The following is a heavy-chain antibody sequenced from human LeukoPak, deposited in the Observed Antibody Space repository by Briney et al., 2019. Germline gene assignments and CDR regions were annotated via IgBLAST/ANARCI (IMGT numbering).Heavy chain of an antibody. D-gene: IGHD1-26*01. CDR3: ARGPVGATSLDY. J-gene: IGHJ4*02. CDR2: INHSRST. V-gene: IGHV4-34*01. CDR1: GGSFSGYY. Sequence: SETLSLTCAVYGGSFSGYYWSWIRQPPGKGLEWIGEINHSRSTNYNPSLKSRVTISVDTSKNQFSLKLSSVTAADTAVYYCARGPVGATSLDYWGQGTLVTVSS.